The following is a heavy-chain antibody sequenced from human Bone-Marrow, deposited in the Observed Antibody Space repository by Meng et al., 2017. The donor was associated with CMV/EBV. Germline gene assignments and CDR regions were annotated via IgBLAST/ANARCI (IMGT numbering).Heavy chain of an antibody. CDR2: ISGYSGDT. J-gene: IGHJ5*02. CDR3: ARGSDWFDP. Sequence: ASVKVSCKASGYRFNRYGIAWVRQAPGQGLEWMGWISGYSGDTNYAQKFQGRVTMTTDTSTSSAYLDLRGLTSDDTAIYYCARGSDWFDPWGQGTRVTVSS. CDR1: GYRFNRYG. V-gene: IGHV1-18*01.